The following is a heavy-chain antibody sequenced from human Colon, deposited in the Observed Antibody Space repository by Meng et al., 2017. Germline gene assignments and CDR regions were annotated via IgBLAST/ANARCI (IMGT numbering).Heavy chain of an antibody. CDR2: INGDGTRR. Sequence: EVQLVEPGGGLVKPGGSLRLACTASGFTFRTSWMEWVRQVPGKGLMWFSFINGDGTRREYADSVKGRFTISRDNAKNILYLQMNGLRVEDTALYYCGDITSDYWGQGTLVTVSS. V-gene: IGHV3-74*01. CDR3: GDITSDY. J-gene: IGHJ4*02. CDR1: GFTFRTSW. D-gene: IGHD3-10*01.